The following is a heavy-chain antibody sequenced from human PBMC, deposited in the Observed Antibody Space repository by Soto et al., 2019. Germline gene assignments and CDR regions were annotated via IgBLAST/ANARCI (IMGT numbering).Heavy chain of an antibody. CDR1: GGSFSGYY. Sequence: QVQLQQWGAGPLRPLETLSLPCGVSGGSFSGYYWAWIRQSPGKGLEWIGEINDRGSINYNPSLKSRVSISFDPPKNPYSLKLRSVTAADTAVYYCSRQSNDILTAPPWVWYFELWGRGTLVTVSS. J-gene: IGHJ2*01. CDR3: SRQSNDILTAPPWVWYFEL. V-gene: IGHV4-34*01. D-gene: IGHD3-9*01. CDR2: INDRGSI.